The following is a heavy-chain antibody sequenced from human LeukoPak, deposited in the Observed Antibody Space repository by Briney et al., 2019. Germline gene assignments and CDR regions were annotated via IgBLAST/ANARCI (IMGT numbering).Heavy chain of an antibody. CDR1: GFTFDDYA. Sequence: GGSLRLSCAASGFTFDDYAMHWVRQAPGKGQEWVSGISWNSGSIGYADSVKGRFTISRDNAKNSLYLQMNSLRAEDTALYYCAKDSSAYYDSSGYQDYWGQGTLVTVSS. D-gene: IGHD3-22*01. J-gene: IGHJ4*02. V-gene: IGHV3-9*01. CDR3: AKDSSAYYDSSGYQDY. CDR2: ISWNSGSI.